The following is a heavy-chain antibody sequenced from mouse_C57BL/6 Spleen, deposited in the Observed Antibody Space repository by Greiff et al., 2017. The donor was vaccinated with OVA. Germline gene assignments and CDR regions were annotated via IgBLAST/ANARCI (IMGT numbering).Heavy chain of an antibody. CDR1: GYSITSGYY. CDR3: ARDRRDYYGSSPHY. Sequence: EVKLQESGPGLVKPSQSLSLTCSVTGYSITSGYYWNWIRQFPGNKLEWMGYISYDGSNNYNPSLKNRISITRDTSKNQFFLKLNSVTTEDTATYYCARDRRDYYGSSPHYWGQGTTLTVSS. D-gene: IGHD1-1*01. V-gene: IGHV3-6*01. CDR2: ISYDGSN. J-gene: IGHJ2*01.